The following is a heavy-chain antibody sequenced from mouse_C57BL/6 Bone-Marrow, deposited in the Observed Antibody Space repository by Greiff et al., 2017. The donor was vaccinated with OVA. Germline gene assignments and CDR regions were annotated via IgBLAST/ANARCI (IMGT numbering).Heavy chain of an antibody. Sequence: VKLMESGPGLVQPSQSLSITCTVSGFSLTSYGVHRVRQSPGKGLEWLGVIWSGGSTDYNAAFMSRLSITKDNSKSQVFFKMNSLQADDTAIYYCAKNRKSTGGFAYWGQGTLVTVSA. CDR1: GFSLTSYG. D-gene: IGHD4-1*02. CDR3: AKNRKSTGGFAY. V-gene: IGHV2-5*01. CDR2: IWSGGST. J-gene: IGHJ3*01.